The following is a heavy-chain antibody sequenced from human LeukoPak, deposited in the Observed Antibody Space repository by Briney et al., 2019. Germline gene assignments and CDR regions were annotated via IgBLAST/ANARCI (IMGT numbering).Heavy chain of an antibody. CDR1: GYTCTSYG. CDR3: ARENIIGGIVDGEDY. Sequence: GASVKVSCKASGYTCTSYGISWVRQAPVQGLEWMGWINPDSGDTYYTQKFQGRITMTRDTSISTVYMELTRLTSDDTAVYYCARENIIGGIVDGEDYWGQGTLVTVSS. D-gene: IGHD3-16*01. J-gene: IGHJ4*02. V-gene: IGHV1-2*02. CDR2: INPDSGDT.